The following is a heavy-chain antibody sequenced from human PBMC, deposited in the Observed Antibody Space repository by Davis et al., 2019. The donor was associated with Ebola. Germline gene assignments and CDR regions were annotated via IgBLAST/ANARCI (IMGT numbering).Heavy chain of an antibody. D-gene: IGHD2/OR15-2a*01. CDR2: IYYSGST. Sequence: SETLSLTCTVSGGSVSSGSYYWSWIRQPPGKGLEWIGYIYYSGSTNYNPSLKSRVTISVDTSKNQFSLKLSSVTAADTAVYYCAREYRTTYCDYWGQGTLVTVSS. CDR1: GGSVSSGSYY. J-gene: IGHJ4*02. V-gene: IGHV4-61*01. CDR3: AREYRTTYCDY.